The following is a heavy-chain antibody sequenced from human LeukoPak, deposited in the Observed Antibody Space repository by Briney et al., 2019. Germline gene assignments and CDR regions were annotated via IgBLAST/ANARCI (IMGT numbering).Heavy chain of an antibody. Sequence: GRSLRLSCAASGFTFRSYGMHWVRQAPGKGLEWVAVIWYDGSNKYYADSVKGRFTISRDNAKNSLYLQMNSLRAEDTAVYYCARVISSTYYDFWSGSYGMDVWGQGTTVTVSS. D-gene: IGHD3-3*01. J-gene: IGHJ6*02. CDR1: GFTFRSYG. V-gene: IGHV3-33*01. CDR2: IWYDGSNK. CDR3: ARVISSTYYDFWSGSYGMDV.